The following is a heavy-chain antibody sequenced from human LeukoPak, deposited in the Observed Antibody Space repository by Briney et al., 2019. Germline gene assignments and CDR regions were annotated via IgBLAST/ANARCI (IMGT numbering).Heavy chain of an antibody. Sequence: GASVKVSCKASGYTFTSYAMHWVRQAPGQRLEWMGWINAGNGNTKYSQKFQGRVTITRDTSASTAYMELRSLRSDDTAVYYCARDFGGYDAVNFDYWGQGTLVTVSS. V-gene: IGHV1-3*01. CDR3: ARDFGGYDAVNFDY. CDR2: INAGNGNT. D-gene: IGHD5-12*01. J-gene: IGHJ4*02. CDR1: GYTFTSYA.